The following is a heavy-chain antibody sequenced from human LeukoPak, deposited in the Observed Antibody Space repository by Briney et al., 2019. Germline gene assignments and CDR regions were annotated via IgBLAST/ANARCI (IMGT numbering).Heavy chain of an antibody. J-gene: IGHJ6*02. V-gene: IGHV3-48*01. Sequence: GGSLRLSCAASGFTFSSYSMNWVRQAPGKGLEWVSYISSSSTIYYADSVKGRFTISRDNAKNSLYLQVNSLRAEDTAVYYCARDTRYDGMDVWGQGTTVTVSS. CDR2: ISSSSTI. D-gene: IGHD1-14*01. CDR1: GFTFSSYS. CDR3: ARDTRYDGMDV.